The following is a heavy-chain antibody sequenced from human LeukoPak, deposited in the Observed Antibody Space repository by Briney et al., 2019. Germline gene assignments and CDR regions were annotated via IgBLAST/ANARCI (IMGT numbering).Heavy chain of an antibody. CDR1: GGSISSSSYY. Sequence: SETLSLTCSVSGGSISSSSYYWGWIRQPPGKGLEWIGSISYSGSTYYKPSLKSRVTISVDTSKNEFSLKLSSVTAADTAVYYCARRRVWFGELSRFPFDYWGQGTLSPSPQ. J-gene: IGHJ4*02. D-gene: IGHD3-10*01. V-gene: IGHV4-39*01. CDR2: ISYSGST. CDR3: ARRRVWFGELSRFPFDY.